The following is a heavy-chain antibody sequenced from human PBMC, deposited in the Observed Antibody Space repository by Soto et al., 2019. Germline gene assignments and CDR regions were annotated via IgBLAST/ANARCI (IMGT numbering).Heavy chain of an antibody. CDR1: GFTFSSYW. Sequence: VGSLRLSCAASGFTFSSYWMHWVRQAPGKGLVWVSLFHIDGTSTLYADSVKGRFTISRDNAKNTLYLQMNSLRVEDTALYYCARSSFPYYFDYWGQGTLVTVSS. CDR3: ARSSFPYYFDY. J-gene: IGHJ4*02. D-gene: IGHD2-21*01. V-gene: IGHV3-74*01. CDR2: FHIDGTST.